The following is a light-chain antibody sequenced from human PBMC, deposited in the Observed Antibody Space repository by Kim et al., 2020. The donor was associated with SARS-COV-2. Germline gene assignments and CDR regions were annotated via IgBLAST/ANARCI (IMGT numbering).Light chain of an antibody. J-gene: IGKJ4*01. CDR1: QSVSSH. V-gene: IGKV3-11*01. CDR2: DAS. CDR3: QQRSNWPLT. Sequence: LSPGKRATLSGRASQSVSSHLAWYQQKPGQTPRLLMYDASNRASGIPARFSGSGSGTDFTLTISSLEPEDFAVYYCQQRSNWPLTFGGGTKVEIK.